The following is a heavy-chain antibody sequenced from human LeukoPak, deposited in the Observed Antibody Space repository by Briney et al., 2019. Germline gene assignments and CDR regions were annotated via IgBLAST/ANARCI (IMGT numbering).Heavy chain of an antibody. Sequence: GESLKISCKGSGYSFTIYWIGWVRQMPGKGLEWMGIIYPGDSDTRYSPSFQGQVTISADKSISTAYLQWSSLKASDTATYYCARHGVAVADPLDYWGQGTLVTVSS. J-gene: IGHJ4*02. CDR2: IYPGDSDT. V-gene: IGHV5-51*01. CDR1: GYSFTIYW. D-gene: IGHD6-19*01. CDR3: ARHGVAVADPLDY.